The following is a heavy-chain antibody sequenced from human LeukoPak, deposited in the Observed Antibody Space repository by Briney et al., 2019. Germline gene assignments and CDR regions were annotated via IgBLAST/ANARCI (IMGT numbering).Heavy chain of an antibody. Sequence: SETLSLTCAVSGGSFSGYYWSWIRQPPGKELEWIGEINHSGSTNYNPSLKSRVTISVDTSKNQFSLKLSSVTAADTAVYYCARGGFTIFGVVIGRAFDFWGQGTLVAVSS. CDR2: INHSGST. D-gene: IGHD3-3*01. CDR1: GGSFSGYY. J-gene: IGHJ4*02. V-gene: IGHV4-34*01. CDR3: ARGGFTIFGVVIGRAFDF.